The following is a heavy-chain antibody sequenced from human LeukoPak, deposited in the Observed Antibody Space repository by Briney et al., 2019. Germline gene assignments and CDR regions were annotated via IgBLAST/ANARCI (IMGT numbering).Heavy chain of an antibody. V-gene: IGHV3-53*01. D-gene: IGHD6-19*01. CDR1: GFTFDDYG. CDR3: ARVIAVADSAEYFQH. CDR2: LYSAGYT. J-gene: IGHJ1*01. Sequence: GGSLRLSCAASGFTFDDYGMSWVRQAPGKGLEWVSFLYSAGYTYYADSVKGRFTISRDNSKNTLYLQMSNLRAEDTAVYFCARVIAVADSAEYFQHWGQGTLVTVSS.